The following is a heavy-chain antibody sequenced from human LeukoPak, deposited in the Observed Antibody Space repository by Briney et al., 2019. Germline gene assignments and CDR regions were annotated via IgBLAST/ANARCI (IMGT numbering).Heavy chain of an antibody. CDR2: FYYSVST. D-gene: IGHD3-16*02. CDR1: GGSISSYY. CDR3: ARHRKEDSEVSSGMDV. Sequence: SETLSRTCTVSGGSISSYYWSWLRQPPGRGLEWIGYFYYSVSTSYNPSLKSRLTISVDTSKSQFSLKLSSVTATDTAVYYCARHRKEDSEVSSGMDVWGQGATVTVSS. J-gene: IGHJ6*02. V-gene: IGHV4-59*08.